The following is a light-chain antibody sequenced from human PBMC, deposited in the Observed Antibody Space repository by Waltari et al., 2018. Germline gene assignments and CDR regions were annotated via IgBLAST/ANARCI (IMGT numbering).Light chain of an antibody. Sequence: ELVLTQSPATLSLSPGERATLSCMASQSVSDSLDWYQHKPGQAPMLLVYDASNRATGVPARFSVSGSGTHFSLTISSLAPADFAVYYCQHRSGPFGPGTKVDFK. V-gene: IGKV3-11*01. CDR1: QSVSDS. J-gene: IGKJ3*01. CDR3: QHRSGP. CDR2: DAS.